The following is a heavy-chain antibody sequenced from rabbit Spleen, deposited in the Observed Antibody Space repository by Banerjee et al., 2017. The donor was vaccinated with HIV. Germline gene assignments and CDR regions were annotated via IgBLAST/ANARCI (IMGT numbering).Heavy chain of an antibody. CDR2: INTATAKG. Sequence: QQQLEESGGGLVKPEGSLTLTCKASGFSFSDRDVMCWVRQAPGKGLEWIACINTATAKGVYASWVNGRFTISKTSSTTVTLQMTSLTAADTATYFCARDLVAVIGWNFNLWGQGTLVTVS. J-gene: IGHJ4*01. V-gene: IGHV1S45*01. CDR3: ARDLVAVIGWNFNL. CDR1: GFSFSDRDV. D-gene: IGHD1-1*01.